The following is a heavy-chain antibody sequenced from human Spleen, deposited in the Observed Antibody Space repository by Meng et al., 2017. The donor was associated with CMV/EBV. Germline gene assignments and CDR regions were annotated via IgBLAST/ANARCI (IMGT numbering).Heavy chain of an antibody. J-gene: IGHJ4*02. Sequence: SVQVSCKASGGTFSSYAITWVRQAPGQGLEWMGGIIPIVGIPNYAQNFQGRVTITADKSTDTAYMELSSLRSEDTAVYYCARDTVYYTNGFGELSYWGQGTLVTVSS. V-gene: IGHV1-69*10. D-gene: IGHD3-10*01. CDR2: IIPIVGIP. CDR3: ARDTVYYTNGFGELSY. CDR1: GGTFSSYA.